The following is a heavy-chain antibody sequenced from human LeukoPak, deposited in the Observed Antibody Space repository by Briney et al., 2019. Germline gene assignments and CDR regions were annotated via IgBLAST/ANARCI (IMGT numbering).Heavy chain of an antibody. V-gene: IGHV1-18*01. Sequence: AASVNVTCTASGYTCTSCGYSWVRLAHGQGLEWMGWISADNGNTNYAQKLQGRVTMTTDTSTSTAYMELRSLRSDDTAVYYCASGYGGYVGYCGQGPLVTVSS. CDR3: ASGYGGYVGY. J-gene: IGHJ4*02. CDR1: GYTCTSCG. CDR2: ISADNGNT. D-gene: IGHD4-23*01.